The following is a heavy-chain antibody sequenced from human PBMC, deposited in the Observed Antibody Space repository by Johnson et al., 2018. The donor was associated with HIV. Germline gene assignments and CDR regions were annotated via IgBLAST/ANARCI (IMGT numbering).Heavy chain of an antibody. D-gene: IGHD2-8*02. V-gene: IGHV3-7*03. CDR3: ARGGYCTGGVCLGDAFDI. Sequence: VQLVESGGGLVQPGGSLRLSCAASGFTFSSYWMSWVRQAPGKGLEWVANIKQDGSEKYYVDSVKGRFTISRDNTKNSLYLQMNSLRAEDTALYYCARGGYCTGGVCLGDAFDIWGQGTMVTVSS. CDR2: IKQDGSEK. CDR1: GFTFSSYW. J-gene: IGHJ3*02.